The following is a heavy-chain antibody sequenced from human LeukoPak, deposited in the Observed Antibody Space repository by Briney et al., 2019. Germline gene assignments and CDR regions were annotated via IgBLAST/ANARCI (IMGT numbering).Heavy chain of an antibody. J-gene: IGHJ4*02. CDR3: AKDQGVYDSSGYYPLGY. CDR1: GFTFSSYA. Sequence: PGGSLRLSCAASGFTFSSYAMSWVRQAPGKGLEWVSAISGSGGSTYYADSVKGRFTISRDNSKNTLYLQMNSLRAEDTAVYYCAKDQGVYDSSGYYPLGYWGQGTLVTVSS. D-gene: IGHD3-22*01. V-gene: IGHV3-23*01. CDR2: ISGSGGST.